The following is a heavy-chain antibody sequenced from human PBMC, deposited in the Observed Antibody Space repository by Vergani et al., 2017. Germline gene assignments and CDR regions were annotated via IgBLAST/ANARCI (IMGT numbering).Heavy chain of an antibody. V-gene: IGHV4-59*12. J-gene: IGHJ4*02. CDR3: ARAGVTTVFDY. CDR1: GGSISSYY. D-gene: IGHD4-17*01. CDR2: IYYSGCT. Sequence: QVQLQESGPGLVKPSETLSLTCTVSGGSISSYYWGWSRQPPGKGLEWIGYIYYSGCTNYNPSLKSRVTISVDRSKNQFSLKLSSVTAADTAVYYCARAGVTTVFDYWGQGTLVTVSS.